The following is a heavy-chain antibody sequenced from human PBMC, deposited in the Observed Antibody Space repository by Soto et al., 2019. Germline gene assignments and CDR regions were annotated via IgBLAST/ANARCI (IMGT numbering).Heavy chain of an antibody. CDR1: GGAMRSTNYY. V-gene: IGHV4-39*01. J-gene: IGHJ4*02. CDR3: VRLVGDSYFDQ. CDR2: VFFNGIT. D-gene: IGHD4-17*01. Sequence: QLHLQESGPGLVKASETLSLTCTVSGGAMRSTNYYWGWIRQPPGKGLEWIGNVFFNGITFYKPSLERRVSISVVTSKSQFSLRLNSVTAADTAVYYCVRLVGDSYFDQWGQVTLVTVSS.